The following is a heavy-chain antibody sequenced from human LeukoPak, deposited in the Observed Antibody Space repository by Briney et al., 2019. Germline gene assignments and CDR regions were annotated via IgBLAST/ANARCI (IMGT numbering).Heavy chain of an antibody. J-gene: IGHJ4*02. CDR2: IYYSGST. CDR1: GGSISSSSYY. V-gene: IGHV4-39*01. CDR3: ARGLAGYCSSTSCYAGPFDY. Sequence: SETLSLTCTVSGGSISSSSYYWGWIRQPPGKGLEWIGSIYYSGSTYYNPSLKSRVTISVDTSKNQFSLKLSSVTAADTAVYYCARGLAGYCSSTSCYAGPFDYWGQGTLVTVSS. D-gene: IGHD2-2*01.